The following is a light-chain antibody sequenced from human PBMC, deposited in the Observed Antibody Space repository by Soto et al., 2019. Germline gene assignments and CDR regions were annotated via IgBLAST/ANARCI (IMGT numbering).Light chain of an antibody. CDR1: QSISTS. V-gene: IGKV1-39*01. Sequence: DIQMSQSPSSLAASVGDRVTITCRASQSISTSLNWYQQKPGKAPKVLIFGASSLQSGVPSRFSGSGSGTDFTLTISSLQPEDFATYYCQQSYIAPLTFVGWTKVEIK. CDR2: GAS. CDR3: QQSYIAPLT. J-gene: IGKJ4*01.